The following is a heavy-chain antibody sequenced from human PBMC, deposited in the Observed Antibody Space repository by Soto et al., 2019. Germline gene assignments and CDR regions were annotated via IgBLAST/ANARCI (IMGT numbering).Heavy chain of an antibody. J-gene: IGHJ3*01. V-gene: IGHV3-13*01. D-gene: IGHD6-25*01. CDR3: ARRGIDTMSGFDALDV. CDR2: IVVAGDT. CDR1: GFTFSTYD. Sequence: EVLLVESGGGLVQPGGSLRLSCTTSGFTFSTYDMHWVRQVTGKGLEWVSGIVVAGDTYYPDSVKGRFTISRENAKKFLYLQMDSLRVEDTAVYYCARRGIDTMSGFDALDVWGLGTKVTVSS.